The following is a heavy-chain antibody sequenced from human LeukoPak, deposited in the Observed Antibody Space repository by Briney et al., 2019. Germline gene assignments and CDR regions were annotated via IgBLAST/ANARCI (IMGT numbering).Heavy chain of an antibody. CDR1: GFTVSSNY. V-gene: IGHV3-53*01. CDR2: IYSGGRT. Sequence: GGSLRLSCAASGFTVSSNYMSWVRQAPGKGLEWVSVIYSGGRTYYADSVKGRFTISRDNSKNTLYLQMNSLRAEDTAVYYCARDLHCGGDCYPLTYWGQGTLVTVSS. CDR3: ARDLHCGGDCYPLTY. J-gene: IGHJ4*02. D-gene: IGHD2-21*01.